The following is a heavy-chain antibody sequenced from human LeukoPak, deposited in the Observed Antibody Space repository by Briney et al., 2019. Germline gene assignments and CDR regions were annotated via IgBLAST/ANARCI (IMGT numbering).Heavy chain of an antibody. J-gene: IGHJ5*02. Sequence: GGSLRLSCAASGFTFSSYEMNWVRQAPGKGLEWVSYISSSGSTIYYADSVKGRFTTSRDNAKNSLYLQMNSLRAEDTAVYYCASHEYSSGPDWFDPWGQGTLVTVSS. CDR3: ASHEYSSGPDWFDP. CDR1: GFTFSSYE. V-gene: IGHV3-48*03. D-gene: IGHD6-19*01. CDR2: ISSSGSTI.